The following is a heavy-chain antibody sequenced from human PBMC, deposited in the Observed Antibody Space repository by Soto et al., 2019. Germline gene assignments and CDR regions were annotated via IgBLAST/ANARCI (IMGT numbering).Heavy chain of an antibody. J-gene: IGHJ6*03. CDR3: ARHLNFYYYMDV. CDR1: GGSISSGDYY. CDR2: IYYSGST. V-gene: IGHV4-31*03. Sequence: SETLSLTCTVSGGSISSGDYYWTWIRQHPGKGLEWIGYIYYSGSTYYNPSLKSRVSMSVDTSKDQFSLKLSSVTAADTAVYYCARHLNFYYYMDVWGKGTTVTVSS.